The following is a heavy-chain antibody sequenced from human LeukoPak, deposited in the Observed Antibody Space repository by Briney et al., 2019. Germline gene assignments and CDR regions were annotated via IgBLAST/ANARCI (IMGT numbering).Heavy chain of an antibody. V-gene: IGHV3-48*01. J-gene: IGHJ4*02. CDR3: VRDPDALDY. D-gene: IGHD2-2*01. CDR2: ITKVSSPI. Sequence: GGSLRLSCATSGFTFSSFSMNRVRQAPGRGLEWVAYITKVSSPIYYADSVKGRFTISRDNVENSLYLQMDSLRVEDTAVYYCVRDPDALDYWGQGTLVTVSS. CDR1: GFTFSSFS.